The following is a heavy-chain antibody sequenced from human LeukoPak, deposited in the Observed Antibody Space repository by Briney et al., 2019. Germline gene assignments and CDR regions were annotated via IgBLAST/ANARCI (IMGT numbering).Heavy chain of an antibody. D-gene: IGHD1-26*01. J-gene: IGHJ4*02. CDR2: FTRNDETT. Sequence: GGSLRLSCAASGFTFSNSAMSWVRQAPGKGLEWVSGFTRNDETTSYADSVKGRFTISRDNSKNTLYLQMNRLRAEDTAVYYCAKDRRVGAKYYFDYWGQGTLVTVSS. CDR3: AKDRRVGAKYYFDY. V-gene: IGHV3-23*01. CDR1: GFTFSNSA.